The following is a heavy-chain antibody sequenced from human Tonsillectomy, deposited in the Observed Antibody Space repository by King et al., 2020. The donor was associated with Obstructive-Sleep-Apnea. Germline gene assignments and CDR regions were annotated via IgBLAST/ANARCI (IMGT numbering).Heavy chain of an antibody. V-gene: IGHV4-39*07. CDR3: ARVPYITGWSGWFDP. D-gene: IGHD6-19*01. Sequence: QLQESGPGLVKPSETLSLTCTVSGGSISSSSYYWGWIRQPPGKGLEWIGSIYYSGSTNYNPSLKRRVTISIDTSKNQFSLKLSCVTAADTAVYYCARVPYITGWSGWFDPWGQGTLVTVSS. CDR1: GGSISSSSYY. CDR2: IYYSGST. J-gene: IGHJ5*02.